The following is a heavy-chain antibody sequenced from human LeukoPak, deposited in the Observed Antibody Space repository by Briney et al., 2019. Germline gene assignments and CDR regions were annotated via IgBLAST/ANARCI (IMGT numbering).Heavy chain of an antibody. V-gene: IGHV4-28*01. CDR1: RYSISSSNW. CDR2: IYYSGVT. Sequence: SDTLSLTCAVSRYSISSSNWWGWIRQPPGKGLEWIGYIYYSGVTYYNPSLKSRVTMSVDTSKNQFSLKLSSVTAADAAVYYCANGYENWGQGTLVTVSS. D-gene: IGHD5-18*01. J-gene: IGHJ4*02. CDR3: ANGYEN.